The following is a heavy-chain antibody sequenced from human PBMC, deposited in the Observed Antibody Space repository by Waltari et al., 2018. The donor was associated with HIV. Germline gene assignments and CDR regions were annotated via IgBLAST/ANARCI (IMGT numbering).Heavy chain of an antibody. V-gene: IGHV3-49*04. D-gene: IGHD6-13*01. CDR1: GFTFGDYA. J-gene: IGHJ5*02. CDR2: IRSKAYGGTT. Sequence: EVQLVESGGGLVQPGRSLRLSCTASGFTFGDYAMSWVRQAPGKGLEWVGFIRSKAYGGTTEYAASVKGRFTISRDDSKSIAYLQMNSLKTEDTAVYYCTRSSGIAAAGSTYLFDPWGQGTLVTVSS. CDR3: TRSSGIAAAGSTYLFDP.